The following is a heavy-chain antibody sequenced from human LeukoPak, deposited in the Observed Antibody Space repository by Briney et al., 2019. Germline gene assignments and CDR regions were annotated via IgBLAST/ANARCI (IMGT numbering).Heavy chain of an antibody. CDR1: GYTFTSYD. CDR2: MNPNSGNT. CDR3: ARGEQQLRKNDY. Sequence: ASVKVSCKASGYTFTSYDINWVRQATGQGLEWMGWMNPNSGNTGYAQKFQGRVTMTRNTSISTAYMELSSLRSEDTAVYYCARGEQQLRKNDYWGQGTLVTVSS. J-gene: IGHJ4*02. D-gene: IGHD6-13*01. V-gene: IGHV1-8*01.